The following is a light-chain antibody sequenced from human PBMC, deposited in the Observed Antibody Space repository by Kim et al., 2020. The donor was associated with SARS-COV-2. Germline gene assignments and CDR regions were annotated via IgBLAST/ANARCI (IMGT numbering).Light chain of an antibody. CDR2: SAS. V-gene: IGKV3-15*01. J-gene: IGKJ2*01. Sequence: EIVMTQSPATLSVSPGERATLSCRASQSVSSNLAWYQQKPGQAPRLLIYSASTRPTGIPARFSGSGSGTEFTLTISSLQSEDFAVYYCQQYNNWPYTFGQGTKLEI. CDR1: QSVSSN. CDR3: QQYNNWPYT.